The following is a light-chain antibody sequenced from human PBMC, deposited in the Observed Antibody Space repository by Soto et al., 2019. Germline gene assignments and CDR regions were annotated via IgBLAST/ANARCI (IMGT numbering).Light chain of an antibody. V-gene: IGLV2-14*01. J-gene: IGLJ7*01. CDR1: SSDLGDYKY. CDR3: SSYTCSSAVYV. Sequence: QSALTQPASVSGSPGQSITISCTGTSSDLGDYKYVSWYQQHPGRAPKLMIYEVSGRPSGVSTRFSGSKSGNTASLTISGLQAEDGAGYYCSSYTCSSAVYVFGAGAQLTVL. CDR2: EVS.